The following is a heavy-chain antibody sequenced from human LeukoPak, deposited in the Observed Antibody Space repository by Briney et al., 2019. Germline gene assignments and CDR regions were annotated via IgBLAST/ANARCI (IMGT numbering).Heavy chain of an antibody. CDR2: INHSGST. CDR3: ARGPQTYYDILTGLSF. D-gene: IGHD3-9*01. Sequence: PSETLSLTCAVYGGSFSGYYWSWIRQPPGKGLEWIGEINHSGSTNYNPPLKSRVTISGDTSKKQFSLKLSSVTAADTAVYYCARGPQTYYDILTGLSFWGQGTLVTVSS. J-gene: IGHJ4*02. V-gene: IGHV4-34*01. CDR1: GGSFSGYY.